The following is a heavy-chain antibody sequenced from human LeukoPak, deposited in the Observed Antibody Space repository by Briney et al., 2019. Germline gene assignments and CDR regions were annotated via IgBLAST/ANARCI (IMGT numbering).Heavy chain of an antibody. J-gene: IGHJ6*03. D-gene: IGHD2-2*01. CDR2: ISAYNGNT. Sequence: GPVKVSCKASGYTFTSYGISWVRQAPGQGLEWMGWISAYNGNTNYAQKLQGRVTMTTDTSTSTAYMELRSLRSDDTAVYYCARVVVVPAAVPTYYYYYYYMDVWGKGTTVTVSS. V-gene: IGHV1-18*01. CDR1: GYTFTSYG. CDR3: ARVVVVPAAVPTYYYYYYYMDV.